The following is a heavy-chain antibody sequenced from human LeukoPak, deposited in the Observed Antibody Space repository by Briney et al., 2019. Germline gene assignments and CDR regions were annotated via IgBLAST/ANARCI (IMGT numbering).Heavy chain of an antibody. CDR3: ARGNCGGDCRKNWFDP. CDR2: ISYSGNT. V-gene: IGHV4-59*01. Sequence: PSETLSLTCTVSGGSISSFYWSWIRQPPGKGLEWIGYISYSGNTNYNPSLESRVTISLDIFKNQFSLKLTSVTAADTAVYCCARGNCGGDCRKNWFDPWGQGTLVTVSS. J-gene: IGHJ5*02. D-gene: IGHD2-21*02. CDR1: GGSISSFY.